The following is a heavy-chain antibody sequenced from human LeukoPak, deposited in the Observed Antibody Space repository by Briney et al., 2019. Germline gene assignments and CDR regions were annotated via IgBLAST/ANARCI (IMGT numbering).Heavy chain of an antibody. CDR1: GFTFSSYA. CDR2: ISGSGGST. J-gene: IGHJ4*02. CDR3: ARGGYAVKYYFDY. D-gene: IGHD2-2*01. Sequence: GGSLRLSCAASGFTFSSYAMSWVRQAPGKGLEWVSAISGSGGSTYYADSVKGRFTISRDNSKNTLYLQMNSLRAEDTAVYYCARGGYAVKYYFDYWGQGTLVTVSS. V-gene: IGHV3-23*01.